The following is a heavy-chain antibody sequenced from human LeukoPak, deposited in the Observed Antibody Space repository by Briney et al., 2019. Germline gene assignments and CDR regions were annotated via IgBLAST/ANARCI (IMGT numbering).Heavy chain of an antibody. Sequence: GGSPRLSCAASGFTFSSYGMHWVRQAPGKGLEWVAVISYDGSNKYYADSVKGRFTISRDNSKNTLYLQMNSLRAEDTAVYYCAKDRSYYDSSGSPTFDYWGQGTLVTVSS. CDR1: GFTFSSYG. CDR2: ISYDGSNK. J-gene: IGHJ4*02. D-gene: IGHD3-22*01. CDR3: AKDRSYYDSSGSPTFDY. V-gene: IGHV3-30*18.